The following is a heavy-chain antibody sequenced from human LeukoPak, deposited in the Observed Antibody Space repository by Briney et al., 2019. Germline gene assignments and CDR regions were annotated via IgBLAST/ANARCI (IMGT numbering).Heavy chain of an antibody. V-gene: IGHV4-59*02. J-gene: IGHJ4*02. CDR2: IYCTGT. CDR1: GGSVTDYY. D-gene: IGHD7-27*01. Sequence: SETLSLTCTVSGGSVTDYYWSWIRQSPGKGLEWIGCIYCTGTSYNPSLKSRVTISADTSKNQFSLKLISVTAADTAVYYCASRKLGNDYWGQGTLVTVSS. CDR3: ASRKLGNDY.